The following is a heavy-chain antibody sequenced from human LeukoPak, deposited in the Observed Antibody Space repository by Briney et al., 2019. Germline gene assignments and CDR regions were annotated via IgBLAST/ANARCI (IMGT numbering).Heavy chain of an antibody. V-gene: IGHV3-74*03. Sequence: GGSLRLSCAASGFTFSTYWMHWVRQAPGKGLVWVSQIKSDGSTTMYAGSVKGRFTISRDNAKNTLYLQMISLRAEDMAVYYCARGGVVVTTKDYYYGLDVWGQGTTVTVSS. CDR2: IKSDGSTT. CDR1: GFTFSTYW. J-gene: IGHJ6*02. D-gene: IGHD5-12*01. CDR3: ARGGVVVTTKDYYYGLDV.